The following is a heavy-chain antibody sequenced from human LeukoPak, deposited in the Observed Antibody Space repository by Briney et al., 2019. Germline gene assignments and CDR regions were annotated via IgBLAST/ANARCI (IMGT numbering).Heavy chain of an antibody. CDR3: ARDPLEAAGFDY. CDR2: IYYSGST. J-gene: IGHJ4*02. CDR1: GGSISSGGYY. Sequence: PSETLSLTCTVSGGSISSGGYYWSWIRQHPGKGLEWIGYIYYSGSTYYNPSLKSRVTISVDTSKNQFSLKLSSVTAADTAVYYCARDPLEAAGFDYWGQGTLVTVSS. V-gene: IGHV4-31*03. D-gene: IGHD1-1*01.